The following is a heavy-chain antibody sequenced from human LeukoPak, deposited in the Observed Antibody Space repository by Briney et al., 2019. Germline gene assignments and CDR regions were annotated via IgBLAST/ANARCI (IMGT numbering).Heavy chain of an antibody. V-gene: IGHV3-7*01. CDR3: ARDGGYGDYCFDY. CDR2: IKQDGSEK. J-gene: IGHJ4*02. Sequence: GGSQRLSCSASGFTFSSYWMSWVRQAPGKGLEWVANIKQDGSEKYYVDSVKGRFTISRDNAKNSLYLQMNSLRAEDTAVYYCARDGGYGDYCFDYWGQGTLVTVSS. D-gene: IGHD4-17*01. CDR1: GFTFSSYW.